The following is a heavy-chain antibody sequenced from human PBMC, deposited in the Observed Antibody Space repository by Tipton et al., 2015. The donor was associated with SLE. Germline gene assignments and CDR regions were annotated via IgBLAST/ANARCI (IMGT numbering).Heavy chain of an antibody. J-gene: IGHJ6*03. V-gene: IGHV3-30-3*01. CDR3: ARVNSSSWVYYYYYMDV. CDR2: ISYDGSNK. D-gene: IGHD6-13*01. CDR1: GFTFSSYA. Sequence: RSLRLSCAASGFTFSSYAMHWVRQAPGKGLVWVAVISYDGSNKYYADSVKGRFTISRDNSKNTLYLQMNSLRAEDTAVYYCARVNSSSWVYYYYYMDVWGKGTRVSGSS.